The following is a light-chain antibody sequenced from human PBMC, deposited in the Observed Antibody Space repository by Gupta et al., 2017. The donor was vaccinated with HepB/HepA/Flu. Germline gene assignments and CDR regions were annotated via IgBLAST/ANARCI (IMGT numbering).Light chain of an antibody. CDR1: SSDVGNYNS. CDR3: CSYGGSYTLL. J-gene: IGLJ3*02. Sequence: QSALTQPRSVSGYPGPSVTISCTGTSSDVGNYNSVSWYQQHPGRVPKMMIFDFNKRPSGVPDRFSGSKSGNTASLTISGLQAEDEADYYCCSYGGSYTLLFGGGTELTVL. V-gene: IGLV2-11*01. CDR2: DFN.